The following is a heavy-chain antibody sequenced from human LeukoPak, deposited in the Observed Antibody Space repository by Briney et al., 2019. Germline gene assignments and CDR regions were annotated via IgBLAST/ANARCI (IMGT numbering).Heavy chain of an antibody. CDR2: VWYDGSNK. J-gene: IGHJ4*02. D-gene: IGHD2-2*01. CDR1: GFTLRSSG. CDR3: ARVVGYCSSTSCPPGDY. Sequence: GRALRPLLAAAGFTLRSSGLHWVPPAPGKGVGGVAVVWYDGSNKYYADSVKGRFTISRDNSKNTLYLQMNSLRAEDTAVYYCARVVGYCSSTSCPPGDYWGQGTLVTVSS. V-gene: IGHV3-33*01.